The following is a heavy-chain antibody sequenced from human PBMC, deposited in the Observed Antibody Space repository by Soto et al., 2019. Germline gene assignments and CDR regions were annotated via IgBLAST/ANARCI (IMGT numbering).Heavy chain of an antibody. CDR3: AKDQKPRQKTGGGFDP. CDR1: GFTFSSYA. Sequence: GGSLRLSCAASGFTFSSYAMSWVRQAPGKGLEWVSAISGSGGSTYYADSVKGRFTISRDNSKNTLYLQMNSLRAEDTAVYYWAKDQKPRQKTGGGFDPWGQGTLVTVSS. V-gene: IGHV3-23*01. CDR2: ISGSGGST. D-gene: IGHD3-10*01. J-gene: IGHJ5*02.